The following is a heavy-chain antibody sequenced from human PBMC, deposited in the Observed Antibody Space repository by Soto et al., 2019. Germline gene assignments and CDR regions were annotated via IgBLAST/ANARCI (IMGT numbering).Heavy chain of an antibody. CDR1: GGTFSSYA. Sequence: QVQLVQSGAEVKKPGSSVKVSCKASGGTFSSYAISWVRQAPGQGLEWMGGIIPIFGTANYAQKFQGRVTITADESTSTAYMELSSLRSEYTAVYYCASPAPAFHPLTSTPFDYWGQGTLVTVSS. V-gene: IGHV1-69*01. CDR2: IIPIFGTA. CDR3: ASPAPAFHPLTSTPFDY. D-gene: IGHD2-2*01. J-gene: IGHJ4*02.